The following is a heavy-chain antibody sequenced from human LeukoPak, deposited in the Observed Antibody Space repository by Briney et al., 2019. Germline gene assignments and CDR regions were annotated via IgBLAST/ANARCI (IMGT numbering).Heavy chain of an antibody. J-gene: IGHJ5*02. D-gene: IGHD1-26*01. CDR3: PRDVGGSYAWFDP. Sequence: GGSLRLSCAASGSVVSSNYMSWVRQAPGKGLEWVSVLYIGGTTGYADSVKGRFTISGDNSKNTLYLQMNSLRAEDTAVYYCPRDVGGSYAWFDPWGQGTLVTVSS. CDR1: GSVVSSNY. CDR2: LYIGGTT. V-gene: IGHV3-53*01.